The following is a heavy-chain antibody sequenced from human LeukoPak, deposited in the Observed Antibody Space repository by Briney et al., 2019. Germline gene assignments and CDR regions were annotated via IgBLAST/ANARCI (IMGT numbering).Heavy chain of an antibody. CDR3: ARESRGSGSYQYYFDY. V-gene: IGHV4-4*02. CDR2: IYHSGST. Sequence: KASGTLSLTCAVSGGSISSSNWWSWVRQPPGKGLEWIGEIYHSGSTNYNPPLKSRVTISVDKSKNQFSLKLSSVTAADTAVYYCARESRGSGSYQYYFDYWGQGTLVTVSS. J-gene: IGHJ4*02. CDR1: GGSISSSNW. D-gene: IGHD3-10*01.